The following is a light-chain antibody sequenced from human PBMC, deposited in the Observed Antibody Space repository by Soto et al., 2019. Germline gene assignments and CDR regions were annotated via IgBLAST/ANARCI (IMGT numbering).Light chain of an antibody. J-gene: IGKJ3*01. V-gene: IGKV1D-13*01. Sequence: AIQLTQSPSSLSASVGDSVTITCRASQGISSALAWYQQTPGRAPKLLIYDASTLASGVPSRFSGSRSGTDFTLTVSSLQPEDFATYYCQQCDDYKFNCGPGTKVDIK. CDR1: QGISSA. CDR2: DAS. CDR3: QQCDDYKFN.